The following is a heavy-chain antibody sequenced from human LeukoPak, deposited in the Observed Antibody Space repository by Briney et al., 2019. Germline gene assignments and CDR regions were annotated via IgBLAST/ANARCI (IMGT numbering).Heavy chain of an antibody. V-gene: IGHV3-15*01. CDR2: IKSKTDGGTT. D-gene: IGHD6-13*01. Sequence: PGGSLRLSYAASGFTFSNAYMSWVRQAPGKGLEWVGHIKSKTDGGTTDYAAPVKGRFTISRDDSKNTLYLQMNSLKTEDTAVYYCTTDAGYSSRWYNYWGQGTLVTVSS. CDR3: TTDAGYSSRWYNY. J-gene: IGHJ4*02. CDR1: GFTFSNAY.